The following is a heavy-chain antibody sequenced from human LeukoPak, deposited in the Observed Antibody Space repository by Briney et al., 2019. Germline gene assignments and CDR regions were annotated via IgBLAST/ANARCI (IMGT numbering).Heavy chain of an antibody. J-gene: IGHJ3*02. CDR3: AREVMAKRRAFDI. CDR1: GFTASSNY. CDR2: IYSDDRT. Sequence: PGGSLRLSCAASGFTASSNYMSWVRQAPGKGLEWVSVIYSDDRTYYADSVEGRFTISRHTSKKTLYLQMNSLRAEDTAVYYCAREVMAKRRAFDIWGQGTVVTVSS. D-gene: IGHD2-8*01. V-gene: IGHV3-53*04.